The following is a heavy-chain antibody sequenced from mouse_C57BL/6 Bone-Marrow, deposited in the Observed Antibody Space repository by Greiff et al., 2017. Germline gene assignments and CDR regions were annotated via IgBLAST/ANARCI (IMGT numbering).Heavy chain of an antibody. CDR1: GYTFTSYW. J-gene: IGHJ2*01. CDR2: IYRGSSAT. V-gene: IGHV1-5*01. Sequence: EVQLQQSGTVLARPGDSVKMSCKTSGYTFTSYWMHWVQQRPGQGLEWLWDIYRGSSATNYNHKFKGKATLTAVKADSTHFMELSSLTNEDSAVYYCAGGCLRPYWGQGTTVTVSS. CDR3: AGGCLRPY.